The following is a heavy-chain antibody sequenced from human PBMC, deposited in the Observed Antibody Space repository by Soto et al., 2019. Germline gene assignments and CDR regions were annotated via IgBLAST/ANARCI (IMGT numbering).Heavy chain of an antibody. J-gene: IGHJ5*02. CDR3: ARVGKGDIVVVPAAIARYNWFDP. CDR2: IYYSGST. Sequence: PSETLSLTCTVSGGSISSGDYYWSWIRQPPGKGLEWIGYIYYSGSTYYNPSLKSRVTISVDTSKNQFSLKLSSVTAADTAVYYCARVGKGDIVVVPAAIARYNWFDPWGQGTLVTVSS. D-gene: IGHD2-2*01. CDR1: GGSISSGDYY. V-gene: IGHV4-30-4*01.